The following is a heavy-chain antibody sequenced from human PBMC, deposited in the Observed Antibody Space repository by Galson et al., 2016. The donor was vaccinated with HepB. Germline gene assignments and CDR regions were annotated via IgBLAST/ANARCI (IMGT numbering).Heavy chain of an antibody. J-gene: IGHJ4*02. Sequence: LSLTCAVSGASISSSNWWTWVRHSPGKGLEWIGESYHGGSTYYNPSLKSRLSISLDKSKNQFSLRLSSVTAADTAVYFCASVRGGCSSTSCYIDSWGQGTMVTVSS. CDR3: ASVRGGCSSTSCYIDS. CDR2: SYHGGST. CDR1: GASISSSNW. D-gene: IGHD2-2*01. V-gene: IGHV4-4*01.